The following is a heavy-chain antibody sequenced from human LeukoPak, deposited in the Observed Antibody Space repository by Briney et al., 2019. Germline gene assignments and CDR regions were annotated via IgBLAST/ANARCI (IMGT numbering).Heavy chain of an antibody. CDR1: GYTFTSYG. Sequence: ASVKVSCKASGYTFTSYGISWVRQAPGQGLEWMGWISAYNGNTNYAQKLQARVTMTTDTSTSTAYMELRSLRCDDTSVYYCPRGDFSVSSEFDYWGERTPGTVSS. CDR3: PRGDFSVSSEFDY. CDR2: ISAYNGNT. J-gene: IGHJ4*02. V-gene: IGHV1-18*01. D-gene: IGHD3-3*01.